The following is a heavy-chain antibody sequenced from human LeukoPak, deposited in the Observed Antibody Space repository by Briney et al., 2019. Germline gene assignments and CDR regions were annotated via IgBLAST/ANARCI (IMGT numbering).Heavy chain of an antibody. J-gene: IGHJ4*02. CDR2: ISGRGGST. Sequence: GGALRLSGAASGFTFSSYAMSWVRQAPGKGLEWVSAISGRGGSTYYADSVKGPFTISRDNSKNTLYLQMNTLRAEDTAVYYCANVQSSGKESPGSLVGATTPFDYWGQGTLVTVSS. V-gene: IGHV3-23*01. CDR3: ANVQSSGKESPGSLVGATTPFDY. CDR1: GFTFSSYA. D-gene: IGHD1-26*01.